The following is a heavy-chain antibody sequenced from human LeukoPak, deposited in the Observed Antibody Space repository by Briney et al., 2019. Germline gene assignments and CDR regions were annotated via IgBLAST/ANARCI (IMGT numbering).Heavy chain of an antibody. D-gene: IGHD1-7*01. CDR2: INPSGGST. CDR3: ARGMGNYGTPDAFDI. J-gene: IGHJ3*02. CDR1: GYTFTSYY. Sequence: GASVKVSCKASGYTFTSYYMHWVRQAPGQGLEWMGIINPSGGSTSYAQKFQGRVTMTRDTSTSTVYMELSSLRSEDTAVYYCARGMGNYGTPDAFDIWGQGTMVTVSS. V-gene: IGHV1-46*01.